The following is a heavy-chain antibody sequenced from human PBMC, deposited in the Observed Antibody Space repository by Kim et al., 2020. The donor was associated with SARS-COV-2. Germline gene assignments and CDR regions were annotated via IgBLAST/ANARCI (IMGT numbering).Heavy chain of an antibody. CDR3: ARVLGAVAGHPLMIYGMDV. V-gene: IGHV3-7*01. CDR2: IKQDGSEK. Sequence: GGSLRLSCAASGFTFSSYWMSWVRQAPGKGLEWVANIKQDGSEKYYVDSVKGRFTISRDNAKNSLYLQMNSLRAEDTAVYYCARVLGAVAGHPLMIYGMDVWGQGTTVTVSS. CDR1: GFTFSSYW. D-gene: IGHD6-19*01. J-gene: IGHJ6*02.